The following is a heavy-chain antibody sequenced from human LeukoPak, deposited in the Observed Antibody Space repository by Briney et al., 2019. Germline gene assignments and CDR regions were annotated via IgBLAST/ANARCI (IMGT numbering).Heavy chain of an antibody. D-gene: IGHD3-22*01. CDR3: ASSMIVVVMDRGDAFDI. V-gene: IGHV3-48*01. CDR2: ISSSSSTI. Sequence: GGSLRLSCAASGFTFSSYSMNWVRQAPGKGLEGVSYISSSSSTIYYADSVKGRFTISRDNAKNSLYLQMNSLRAEDTAVYYCASSMIVVVMDRGDAFDIWGQGTMVTVSS. J-gene: IGHJ3*02. CDR1: GFTFSSYS.